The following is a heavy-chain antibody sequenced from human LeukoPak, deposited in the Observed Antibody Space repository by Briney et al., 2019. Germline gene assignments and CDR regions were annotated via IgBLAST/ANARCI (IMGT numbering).Heavy chain of an antibody. CDR3: ATTMVRGIIIHY. CDR2: IYYSGST. V-gene: IGHV4-39*01. D-gene: IGHD3-10*01. J-gene: IGHJ4*02. CDR1: GGSVSSSSYY. Sequence: PSETLSLTCTVSGGSVSSSSYYWGWIRRPPGKGLEWIASIYYSGSTYYNPSLKSRLTISVDTSKNQFSLKLSSVTAADTAVYYCATTMVRGIIIHYWGQGTLVTVSS.